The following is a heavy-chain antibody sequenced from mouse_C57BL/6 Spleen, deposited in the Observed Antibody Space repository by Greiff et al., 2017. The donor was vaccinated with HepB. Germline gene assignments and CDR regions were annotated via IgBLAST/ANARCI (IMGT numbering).Heavy chain of an antibody. V-gene: IGHV1-15*01. J-gene: IGHJ2*01. D-gene: IGHD6-2*01. CDR2: IDPETGGT. CDR1: GYTFTDYD. CDR3: TRLLSG. Sequence: VQLQQSGAELVRPGASVTLSCKASGYTFTDYDMHWVKQTPVHGLEWIGAIDPETGGTAYNQKFKGKAILTADKASSTAYMELRSLTAEDSAVYYCTRLLSGWGQGTTLTVSS.